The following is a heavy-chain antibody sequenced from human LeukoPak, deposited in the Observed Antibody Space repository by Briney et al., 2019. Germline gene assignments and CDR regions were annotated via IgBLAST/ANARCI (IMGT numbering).Heavy chain of an antibody. CDR1: LYTLIRYA. V-gene: IGHV3-23*01. Sequence: GGSPRHSPAHSLYTLIRYALCWVRPAPRMGLEWLSAISGSGGNTYYDDSVKRRFTITRDNTQNTLSLQMNSLRAEDTAVYYCAEAGYRGSGGNYFDYWGQGTLVTVSS. D-gene: IGHD6-6*01. J-gene: IGHJ4*02. CDR3: AEAGYRGSGGNYFDY. CDR2: ISGSGGNT.